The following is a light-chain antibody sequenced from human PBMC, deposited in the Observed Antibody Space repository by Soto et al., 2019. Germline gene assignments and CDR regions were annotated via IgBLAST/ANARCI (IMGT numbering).Light chain of an antibody. CDR3: TSYVGSNILV. CDR2: EVT. CDR1: SSDVGGYNY. J-gene: IGLJ2*01. Sequence: QSVLTQPPSASGSPGQSVTISCTGTSSDVGGYNYVSWYQQHPGKAPKLMIYEVTKRPSGVPDRFSGSKSGNTASLTVSGLQTEDEADYYCTSYVGSNILVFGGGTKVTVL. V-gene: IGLV2-8*01.